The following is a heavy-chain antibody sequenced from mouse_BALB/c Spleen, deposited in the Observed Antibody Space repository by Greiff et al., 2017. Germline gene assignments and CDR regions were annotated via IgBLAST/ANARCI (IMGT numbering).Heavy chain of an antibody. CDR3: VRDNFRAMDY. J-gene: IGHJ4*01. CDR2: IWTGGGT. V-gene: IGHV2-9-2*01. D-gene: IGHD1-3*01. CDR1: GFSLTSYD. Sequence: VKLMESGPGLVAPSQSLSITCTVSGFSLTSYDISWIRQPPGKGLEWLGVIWTGGGTNYNSAFMSRLSISKDNSKSQVFLKMNSLQTDDTAIYYCVRDNFRAMDYWGQGTSVTVSS.